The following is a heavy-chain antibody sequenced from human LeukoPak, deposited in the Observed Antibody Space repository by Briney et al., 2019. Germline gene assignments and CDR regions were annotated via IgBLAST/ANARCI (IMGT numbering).Heavy chain of an antibody. CDR3: ARDYCSGGSCYYWYFDL. CDR2: INHSGST. CDR1: GGSFSGYY. Sequence: SETLSLTCAVYGGSFSGYYWSWIRQPPGKGLEWIGEINHSGSTNYNPSLKSRVTISVDTSKNQFSLKLSSVTAADTAVYYCARDYCSGGSCYYWYFDLWGRGTLVTVSP. V-gene: IGHV4-34*01. D-gene: IGHD2-15*01. J-gene: IGHJ2*01.